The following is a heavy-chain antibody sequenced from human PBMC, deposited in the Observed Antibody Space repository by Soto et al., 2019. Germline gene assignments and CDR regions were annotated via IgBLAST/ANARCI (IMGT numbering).Heavy chain of an antibody. CDR2: ISGSGRST. J-gene: IGHJ5*01. CDR3: AKGGYDSTGSFPPTHTDS. Sequence: GGSLTLSCAASGFSFSSYAMNWVRQAPGKGLEWVSGISGSGRSTYYADSVKGRFTISRDSSTNTLNLHMNSLRVDDTAIYYYAKGGYDSTGSFPPTHTDSRGHGTLATLSS. D-gene: IGHD3-22*01. V-gene: IGHV3-23*01. CDR1: GFSFSSYA.